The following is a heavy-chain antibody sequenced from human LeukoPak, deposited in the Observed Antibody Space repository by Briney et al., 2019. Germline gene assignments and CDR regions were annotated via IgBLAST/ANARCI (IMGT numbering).Heavy chain of an antibody. D-gene: IGHD6-19*01. V-gene: IGHV3-30*04. CDR2: ISYDGSNK. CDR1: GFTFSSYA. J-gene: IGHJ1*01. Sequence: GGSLRLSCAASGFTFSSYAMHWVRQAPGKGLEWVAVISYDGSNKYYADSVKGRFTISRDNSKHTLYLQMNSLRAEDTAVYYCAKELRRYSSGWFLAYFQHWGQGTLVTVSS. CDR3: AKELRRYSSGWFLAYFQH.